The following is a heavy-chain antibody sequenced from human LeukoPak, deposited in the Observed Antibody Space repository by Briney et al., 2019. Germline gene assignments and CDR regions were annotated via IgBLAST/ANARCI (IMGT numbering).Heavy chain of an antibody. Sequence: GASVKVSCKASGGTFSSYAISWVRQAPGQGLEWMGRIIPIFGIANYAQKFQGRVTITADKSTSTAYMELSSLRSEDTTVYYCAREHPLDPKGFDPWGQGTLVTVSS. D-gene: IGHD1-1*01. CDR3: AREHPLDPKGFDP. CDR2: IIPIFGIA. CDR1: GGTFSSYA. V-gene: IGHV1-69*04. J-gene: IGHJ5*02.